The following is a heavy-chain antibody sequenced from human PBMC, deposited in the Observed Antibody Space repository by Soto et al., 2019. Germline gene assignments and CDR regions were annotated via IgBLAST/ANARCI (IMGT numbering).Heavy chain of an antibody. V-gene: IGHV4-59*01. CDR1: GGSISNYY. CDR2: MYYNGNI. J-gene: IGHJ5*02. Sequence: SETLSLTCNVSGGSISNYYWSWVRQSPEKGLEWIGYMYYNGNINYNPSLKSRVTISIDTSKNQFSLTLKSVTAADTAVYYCASGGNWFDPWGQGVLVTVSS. D-gene: IGHD3-16*01. CDR3: ASGGNWFDP.